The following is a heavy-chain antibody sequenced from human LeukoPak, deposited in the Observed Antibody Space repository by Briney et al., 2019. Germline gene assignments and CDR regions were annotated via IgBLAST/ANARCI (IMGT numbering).Heavy chain of an antibody. CDR2: ISSSSSYI. J-gene: IGHJ4*02. CDR1: GFTFSSYS. D-gene: IGHD6-13*01. CDR3: ARVQTYSSSWYGDYFDY. Sequence: GGSLKLSCAASGFTFSSYSMNWVRQAPGKGLEWVSSISSSSSYIYYADSVKGRSTISRDNAKNSLYLQMNSLRAEDAAVYYCARVQTYSSSWYGDYFDYWGQGTLVTVSS. V-gene: IGHV3-21*01.